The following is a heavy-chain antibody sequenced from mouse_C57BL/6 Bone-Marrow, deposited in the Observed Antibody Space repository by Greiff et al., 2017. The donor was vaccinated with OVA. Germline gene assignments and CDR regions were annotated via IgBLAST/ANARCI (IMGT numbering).Heavy chain of an antibody. CDR3: AREGLYGPYAMDY. V-gene: IGHV1-26*01. J-gene: IGHJ4*01. CDR1: GYTFTDYY. Sequence: EVQLQQSGPELVKPGASVKISCKASGYTFTDYYMNWVKQSHGKSLEWIGDINPNNGGTSYNQKFKGKATLTVDKSSSTAYMEPRSLTSEDSAVYYCAREGLYGPYAMDYWGQGTSVTVSS. D-gene: IGHD1-1*01. CDR2: INPNNGGT.